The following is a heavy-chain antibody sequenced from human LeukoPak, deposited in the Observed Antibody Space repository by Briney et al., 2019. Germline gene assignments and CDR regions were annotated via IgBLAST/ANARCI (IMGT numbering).Heavy chain of an antibody. D-gene: IGHD3-10*01. CDR2: INAGNGNT. CDR3: ARYGSGSYYNVDYYYGMDV. CDR1: GYTFTSYA. J-gene: IGHJ6*02. V-gene: IGHV1-3*01. Sequence: ASVKVSCKASGYTFTSYAMHWVRQAPGQRLEWMGWINAGNGNTKYSQKFQGRVTITADESTSTAYMELSSLRSEDTAVYYCARYGSGSYYNVDYYYGMDVWGQGTTVTVSS.